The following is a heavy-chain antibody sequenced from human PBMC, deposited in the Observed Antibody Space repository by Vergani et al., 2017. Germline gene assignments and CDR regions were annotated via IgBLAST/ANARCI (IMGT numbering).Heavy chain of an antibody. J-gene: IGHJ4*02. V-gene: IGHV2-5*02. CDR3: ALLNPPALFDY. CDR1: GFSLSTRGVG. D-gene: IGHD2-2*01. CDR2: IYWDDDK. Sequence: QITLKESGPTLVKPTQTLTLTCTFSGFSLSTRGVGVGWIRQPPGKALEWLALIYWDDDKRYSPSLKSRLTITKDTSKNQVVLTMTNMDPVDTATYYCALLNPPALFDYWGQGTLVTVSS.